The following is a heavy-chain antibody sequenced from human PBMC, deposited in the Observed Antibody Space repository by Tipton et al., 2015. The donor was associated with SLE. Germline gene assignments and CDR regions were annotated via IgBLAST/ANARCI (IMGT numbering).Heavy chain of an antibody. CDR2: IYTSGST. J-gene: IGHJ4*02. V-gene: IGHV4-4*09. Sequence: TLSLTCTVSGGSISSHYWSWIRQPPGKGLEWIGRIYTSGSTNYNPSLKSRVTISRDTSKNQFSLKLSSVTAADTAVYYCARGYLGYGTVYYFDYWGQGTLVTVSS. CDR1: GGSISSHY. D-gene: IGHD3-16*01. CDR3: ARGYLGYGTVYYFDY.